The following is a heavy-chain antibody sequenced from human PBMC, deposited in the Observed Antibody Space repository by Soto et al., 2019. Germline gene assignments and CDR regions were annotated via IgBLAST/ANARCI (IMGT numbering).Heavy chain of an antibody. D-gene: IGHD3-16*01. V-gene: IGHV1-2*02. CDR1: GYTLADFY. Sequence: QVQLVQSGAEVKNPGTSVKVSCTASGYTLADFYVHWVRQAPGQGLEWMGWINPNNGAINYAPKFQGRVTMTRDTSISTAYLDLRGLRSDDTAVYYCARKARPQLGGMDVWGQGTTVTVSS. J-gene: IGHJ6*02. CDR2: INPNNGAI. CDR3: ARKARPQLGGMDV.